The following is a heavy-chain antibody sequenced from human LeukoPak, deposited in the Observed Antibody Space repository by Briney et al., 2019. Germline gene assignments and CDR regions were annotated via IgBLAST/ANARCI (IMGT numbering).Heavy chain of an antibody. CDR1: GFTSSSYS. CDR3: ARALVGLPTGLLAFDY. V-gene: IGHV3-21*01. J-gene: IGHJ4*02. Sequence: GGSLRLSCAASGFTSSSYSMNWVRQAPGKGLEWVSSMSSSTVYIYYADSVKGRFTISRDNAKNSLYLQMNSLRVEDTAVYYCARALVGLPTGLLAFDYWGQGILVTVSS. CDR2: MSSSTVYI. D-gene: IGHD1-1*01.